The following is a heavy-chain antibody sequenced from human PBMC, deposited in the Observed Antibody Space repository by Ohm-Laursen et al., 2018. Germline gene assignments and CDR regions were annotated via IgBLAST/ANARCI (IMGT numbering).Heavy chain of an antibody. D-gene: IGHD3-22*01. CDR2: IYYSGST. J-gene: IGHJ4*02. CDR3: AKGSGHDSSGLFDY. Sequence: GTLPLTCTVSGGSISSYYWNWIRQPPGKGLEYIGYIYYSGSTYYNPSLKSRVTISVDTTKNQFSLKLSSVTAADTAVYYCAKGSGHDSSGLFDYWGQGTLVTVSS. CDR1: GGSISSYY. V-gene: IGHV4-59*01.